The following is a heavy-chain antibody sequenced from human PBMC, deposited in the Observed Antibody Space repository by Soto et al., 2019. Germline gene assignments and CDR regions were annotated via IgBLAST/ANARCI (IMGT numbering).Heavy chain of an antibody. CDR3: ARDRGGFEYQLLAHRHAFDI. V-gene: IGHV3-21*01. Sequence: GGSLRLSCAASGFTFSSYSMNWVRQAPGKGLEWVSSISSSSSYIYYADSVKGRFTISRDNAKNSLYLQMNSLRAEDTAVYYCARDRGGFEYQLLAHRHAFDIWGQGTMVTVSS. CDR1: GFTFSSYS. J-gene: IGHJ3*02. D-gene: IGHD2-2*01. CDR2: ISSSSSYI.